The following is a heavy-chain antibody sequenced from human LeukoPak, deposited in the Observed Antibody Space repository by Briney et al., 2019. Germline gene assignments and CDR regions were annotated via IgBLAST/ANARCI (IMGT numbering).Heavy chain of an antibody. CDR3: VGGVGWLSDY. CDR2: IEKDGSEK. D-gene: IGHD6-19*01. V-gene: IGHV3-7*04. CDR1: GFSLTTYW. Sequence: GGSLRLSCAASGFSLTTYWMNWVRQAPGKGPEWVANIEKDGSEKNYVDSVKGRFTISRDNAKNLVYLQMNSLRAEDTAVYYCVGGVGWLSDYWGQGTLVTVSS. J-gene: IGHJ4*02.